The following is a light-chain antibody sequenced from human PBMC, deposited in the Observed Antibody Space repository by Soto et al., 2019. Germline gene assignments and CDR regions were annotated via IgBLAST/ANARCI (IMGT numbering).Light chain of an antibody. J-gene: IGKJ4*01. CDR3: QQYKIWPLT. CDR1: QSVHNN. V-gene: IGKV3-15*01. Sequence: EVVMTQSPATLSVSPGDRATLCCRASQSVHNNLAWYQQKPGQAPRLLIFDTSTRATDIPVRFTGGGSGTEFTLTISSLQSEDSAVYYCQQYKIWPLTFGGGTKVEIK. CDR2: DTS.